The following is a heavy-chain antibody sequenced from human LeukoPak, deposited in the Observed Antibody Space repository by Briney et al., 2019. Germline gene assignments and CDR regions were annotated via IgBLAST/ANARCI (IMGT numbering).Heavy chain of an antibody. CDR1: GFTFSSYA. Sequence: PGGSLRLSCAASGFTFSSYAMHWVRQAPGKGLEWVAVISYDGSNKYYADSVKGRFTISRDNSKNTLYLQMNSLRAEDTAVYYCARGVGAFHNWFDPWGQGTLVTVSS. J-gene: IGHJ5*02. CDR3: ARGVGAFHNWFDP. V-gene: IGHV3-30*04. CDR2: ISYDGSNK. D-gene: IGHD1-26*01.